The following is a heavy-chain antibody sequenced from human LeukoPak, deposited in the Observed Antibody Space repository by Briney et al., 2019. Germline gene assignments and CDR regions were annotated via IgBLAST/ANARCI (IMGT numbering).Heavy chain of an antibody. J-gene: IGHJ6*03. D-gene: IGHD2-2*01. Sequence: PGESLRLSCAAAGFIVSNNYMSWVRQAPGKGLEWVSVIYSGGSTYYADSVKGRFTISRDNSKNTLYLQMNSLRAEDTAVYYCARGLVPDYYYYYYMDVWGKGTTVTVSS. CDR3: ARGLVPDYYYYYYMDV. CDR2: IYSGGST. CDR1: GFIVSNNY. V-gene: IGHV3-66*02.